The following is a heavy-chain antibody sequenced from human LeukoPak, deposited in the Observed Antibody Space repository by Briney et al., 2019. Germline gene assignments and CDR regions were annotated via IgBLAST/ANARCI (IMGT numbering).Heavy chain of an antibody. CDR1: GGSISSHY. CDR3: ARSVDIVATISWFDP. V-gene: IGHV4-59*11. Sequence: SETLSFTCTVSGGSISSHYWSWIRQPLGKGLEWIGYIYYSGSTNYNPSLKSRVTISVDTSKNQFSLKLSSVTAADTAVYYCARSVDIVATISWFDPWGQGTLVTVSS. J-gene: IGHJ5*02. CDR2: IYYSGST. D-gene: IGHD5-12*01.